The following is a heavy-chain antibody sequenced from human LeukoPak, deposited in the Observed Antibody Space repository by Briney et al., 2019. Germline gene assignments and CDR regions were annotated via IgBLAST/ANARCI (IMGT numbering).Heavy chain of an antibody. D-gene: IGHD1-26*01. V-gene: IGHV3-7*01. Sequence: GGSLRLSCTASGFSFRNTWMSWVRQAPGKGLEWVANIKKDETGIYYADSVKGRFTISRDNAKRSLYLQMNVLRAADTAVYYCATLNWDDGEVSGFDHWGRGIMVTVSS. J-gene: IGHJ5*02. CDR2: IKKDETGI. CDR1: GFSFRNTW. CDR3: ATLNWDDGEVSGFDH.